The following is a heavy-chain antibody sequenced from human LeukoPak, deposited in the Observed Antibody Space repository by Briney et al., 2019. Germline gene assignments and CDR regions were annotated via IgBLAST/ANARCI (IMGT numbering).Heavy chain of an antibody. J-gene: IGHJ3*02. CDR1: GFTFSIYG. CDR2: ISYDGSNK. Sequence: GGSLRLSCAASGFTFSIYGIHWVRQAPGKGLEWVAVISYDGSNKYYADSVKGRFTISRDNSKNTLYLQMNSLRAEDTAVYYCARDSSDGGAFDIWGQGTMVTVSS. D-gene: IGHD3-10*01. V-gene: IGHV3-30*03. CDR3: ARDSSDGGAFDI.